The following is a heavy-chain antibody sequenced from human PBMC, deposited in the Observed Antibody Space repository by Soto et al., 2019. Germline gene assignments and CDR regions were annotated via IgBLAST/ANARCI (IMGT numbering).Heavy chain of an antibody. Sequence: GGSLRLSCAASGFTVSSNYMSWVRQAPGKGLEWVSVIYSGGSTYYADSVKGRFTISRHNSKNTLYLQMNSLRAEDTAVYYCARDVVVAPRRSTYYYYMDVWGKGTTVTVSS. CDR1: GFTVSSNY. D-gene: IGHD2-21*01. CDR2: IYSGGST. CDR3: ARDVVVAPRRSTYYYYMDV. J-gene: IGHJ6*03. V-gene: IGHV3-53*04.